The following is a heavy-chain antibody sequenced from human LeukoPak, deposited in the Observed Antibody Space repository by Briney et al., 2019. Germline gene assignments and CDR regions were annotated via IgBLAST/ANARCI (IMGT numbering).Heavy chain of an antibody. CDR3: ARAHSLWFGELPYDY. Sequence: PSETLSLTCTVSGGSMSTYYWTWLRQPPGKELEWIGYIYYSGSTNYNPSLKSRVTISVDTSKNQFSLKLSSVTAADTAVYYCARAHSLWFGELPYDYWGQGTLVTVSS. D-gene: IGHD3-10*01. V-gene: IGHV4-59*01. CDR2: IYYSGST. J-gene: IGHJ4*02. CDR1: GGSMSTYY.